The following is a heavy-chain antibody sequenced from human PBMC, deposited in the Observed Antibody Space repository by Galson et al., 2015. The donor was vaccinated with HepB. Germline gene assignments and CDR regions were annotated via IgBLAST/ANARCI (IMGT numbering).Heavy chain of an antibody. CDR2: IDPSDSHV. CDR3: VRRSLSTANWGSGAPDI. J-gene: IGHJ3*02. V-gene: IGHV5-10-1*01. CDR1: GYSSTSYW. D-gene: IGHD7-27*01. Sequence: QSGAEVKKPGESLRISCQGSGYSSTSYWITWVRQMPGKGLEWMGRIDPSDSHVNYSPSFQGHVTISLDKSITTAYLQWSSLKASDTAMYYCVRRSLSTANWGSGAPDIWGQGTMVTVSS.